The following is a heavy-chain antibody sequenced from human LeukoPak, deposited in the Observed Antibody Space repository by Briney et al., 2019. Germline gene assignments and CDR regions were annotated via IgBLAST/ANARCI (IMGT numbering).Heavy chain of an antibody. J-gene: IGHJ6*04. CDR2: IYYSGST. V-gene: IGHV4-59*08. Sequence: PSETLSLTCTVSGGSISSYYWSWIRQPPGKGLEWIGYIYYSGSTNYNPSLKSRVTISVDTSKNQFSLNLSSVTAADTAVYYCATSPHCSSTSCYRAWGKGTTVTVSS. CDR3: ATSPHCSSTSCYRA. D-gene: IGHD2-2*01. CDR1: GGSISSYY.